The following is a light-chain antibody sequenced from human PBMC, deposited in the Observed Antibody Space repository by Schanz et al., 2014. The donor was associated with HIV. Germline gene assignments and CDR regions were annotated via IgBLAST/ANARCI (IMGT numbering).Light chain of an antibody. CDR1: SNDVGSTNR. Sequence: QSALTQPASVSGSPGQSITISCTGTSNDVGSTNRVSWYQQHPDKAPKLMIYEVTRRPPGVSSRFSGSKSGNTASLTISGLQAEDEADYYCGSCSPTNTCTFGGGTKVTVL. V-gene: IGLV2-14*02. CDR3: GSCSPTNTCT. CDR2: EVT. J-gene: IGLJ3*02.